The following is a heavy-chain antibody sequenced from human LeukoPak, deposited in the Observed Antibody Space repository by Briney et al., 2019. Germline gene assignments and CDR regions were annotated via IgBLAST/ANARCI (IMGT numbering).Heavy chain of an antibody. CDR1: GYTFTNYY. J-gene: IGHJ4*02. D-gene: IGHD1-26*01. Sequence: ASVKVSCKASGYTFTNYYITWVRQAPGQGLEWRGWISAYNGYTNYAQKLQGRVTMTRDMSTSTVYMELSSLRSEDTAVYYCARDLTVGATPLFDYWGQGTLVTVSS. CDR2: ISAYNGYT. CDR3: ARDLTVGATPLFDY. V-gene: IGHV1-18*01.